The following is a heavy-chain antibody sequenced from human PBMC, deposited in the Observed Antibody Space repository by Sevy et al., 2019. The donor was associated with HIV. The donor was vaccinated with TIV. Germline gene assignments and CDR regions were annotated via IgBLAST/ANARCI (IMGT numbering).Heavy chain of an antibody. D-gene: IGHD2-8*02. CDR1: GFTFSSYW. J-gene: IGHJ6*02. Sequence: GGSLRLSCAASGFTFSSYWMHWVRQAPGKGLVWVSRSNEDGSTTNYADSVKGRFTISRDNAKNTLYLQMHSLRAEDTAVYYCARDTGGLGSFWGQGTTVTVSS. CDR2: SNEDGSTT. CDR3: ARDTGGLGSF. V-gene: IGHV3-74*01.